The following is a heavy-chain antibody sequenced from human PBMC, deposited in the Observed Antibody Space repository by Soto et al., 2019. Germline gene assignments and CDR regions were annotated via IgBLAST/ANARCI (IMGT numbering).Heavy chain of an antibody. D-gene: IGHD6-13*01. Sequence: GSLSLCCATSGFNFRTYGMHWVRQAPGKGLEWVAVISDDGSDQFYADSVKGRFTISRDNSKNTLYLQMNSLTAEDTAVYYCAKGYSSSWQPGYWGQGTLVTVSS. CDR1: GFNFRTYG. CDR3: AKGYSSSWQPGY. J-gene: IGHJ4*02. V-gene: IGHV3-30*18. CDR2: ISDDGSDQ.